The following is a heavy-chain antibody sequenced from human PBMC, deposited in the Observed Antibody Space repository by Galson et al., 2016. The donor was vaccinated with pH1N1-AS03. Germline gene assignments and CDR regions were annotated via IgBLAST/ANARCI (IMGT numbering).Heavy chain of an antibody. CDR1: GYIFTGFY. Sequence: SVKVSCKASGYIFTGFYVHWVRQAPGQGLEWMGWINPNNGVTNYAQKFQAWVTMTRETSSNTAHMELSGLKSDDTAVYYCARDPRGPCSSSTCATAYYFGMDVWGQGTTVIVSS. CDR3: ARDPRGPCSSSTCATAYYFGMDV. D-gene: IGHD2-2*01. V-gene: IGHV1-2*04. CDR2: INPNNGVT. J-gene: IGHJ6*02.